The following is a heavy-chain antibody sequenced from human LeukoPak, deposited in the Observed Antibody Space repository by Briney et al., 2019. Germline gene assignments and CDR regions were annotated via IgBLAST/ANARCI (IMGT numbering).Heavy chain of an antibody. J-gene: IGHJ4*02. CDR3: ARDYYDSSGYYRGFDY. CDR2: IFYSGSA. Sequence: SETLSLICTVSGGSISGYYWSWIRQPPGKGLEWIGCIFYSGSANYNPSLKSRVTISVDTSKNQFSLKLSSVTAADTAVYYCARDYYDSSGYYRGFDYWGQGTLVTVSS. D-gene: IGHD3-22*01. CDR1: GGSISGYY. V-gene: IGHV4-59*01.